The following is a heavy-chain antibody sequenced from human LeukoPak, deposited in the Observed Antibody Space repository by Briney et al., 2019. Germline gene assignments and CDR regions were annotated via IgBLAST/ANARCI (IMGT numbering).Heavy chain of an antibody. V-gene: IGHV4-39*01. CDR1: GGSISSSSYY. CDR2: IYYSGST. J-gene: IGHJ6*03. Sequence: PSETLSLTCTVSGGSISSSSYYWGWIRQPPGKGLEWIGSIYYSGSTYYNPSLKSRVTISVDTSKNQFSLKLSSVTAADTAVYYCARPQYSSSWRRGGGNYYYYMDVWGKGTTVTVSS. CDR3: ARPQYSSSWRRGGGNYYYYMDV. D-gene: IGHD6-13*01.